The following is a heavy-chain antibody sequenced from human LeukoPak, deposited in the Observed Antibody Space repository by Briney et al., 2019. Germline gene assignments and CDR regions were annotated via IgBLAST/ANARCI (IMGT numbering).Heavy chain of an antibody. CDR3: AKDNQRGGFQH. Sequence: GGSLRLSCAASGFSFEDNAMYWVRQAPGRGLEWVSLISGDGATTYYADSVKGRFNISRDNSKSSLYLQMNSLRSEDSALYYCAKDNQRGGFQHWGQGTLVTVSS. CDR1: GFSFEDNA. D-gene: IGHD3-16*01. J-gene: IGHJ1*01. V-gene: IGHV3-43*02. CDR2: ISGDGATT.